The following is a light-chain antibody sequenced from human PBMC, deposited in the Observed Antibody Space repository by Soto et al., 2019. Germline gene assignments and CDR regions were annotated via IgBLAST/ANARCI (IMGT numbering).Light chain of an antibody. CDR1: SSDVGGYNY. J-gene: IGLJ1*01. V-gene: IGLV2-14*03. CDR3: SSYTSSSTLSTYV. CDR2: DVS. Sequence: QSVLTQPASVSGSPGQSITISCTGTSSDVGGYNYVSWYQHHPGKAPKLMIYDVSNRPSGVPNRFSGSKSGNTASLIISGLQAEDEADYYCSSYTSSSTLSTYVFGTGTKLTVL.